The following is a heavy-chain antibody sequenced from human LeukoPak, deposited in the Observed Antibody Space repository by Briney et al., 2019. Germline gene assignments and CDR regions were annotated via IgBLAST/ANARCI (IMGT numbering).Heavy chain of an antibody. D-gene: IGHD2-2*02. Sequence: SETLSLTCTVSGGSISSSSYYWGWIRQPPGTGLEWTGSINYGGSSHYNPSLKSRVTMSVDTSKNQFSLNLNSVTAADTAVYYCARHPTYCSSTSCYNLGWFDPWGQGTLVTVSS. J-gene: IGHJ5*02. CDR2: INYGGSS. CDR3: ARHPTYCSSTSCYNLGWFDP. CDR1: GGSISSSSYY. V-gene: IGHV4-39*01.